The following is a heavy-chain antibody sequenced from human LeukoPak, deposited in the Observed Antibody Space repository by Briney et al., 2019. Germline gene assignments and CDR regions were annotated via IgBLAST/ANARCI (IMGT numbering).Heavy chain of an antibody. CDR3: ARTRDGYNLQFDY. Sequence: SETLPLTCTVSGGSISSYYWSWIRQPPGKGLEWIGYIYYSGSTNYNPSLKSRVTISVDTSKNQFSLKLSSVTAADTAVYYCARTRDGYNLQFDYWGQGTLVTVSS. CDR2: IYYSGST. J-gene: IGHJ4*02. D-gene: IGHD5-24*01. V-gene: IGHV4-59*08. CDR1: GGSISSYY.